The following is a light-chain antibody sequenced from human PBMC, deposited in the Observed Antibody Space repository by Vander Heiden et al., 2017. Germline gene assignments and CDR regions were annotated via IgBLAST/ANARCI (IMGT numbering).Light chain of an antibody. CDR2: AAS. CDR1: QRVSNNY. V-gene: IGKV3-20*01. CDR3: QQYCSSPRT. Sequence: IVLTQSPGTLSLSTGEKATLSCRASQRVSNNYLAWYQHKPGLAPRLLIYAASSRATDIPDRFSGRGSGTDFTLTISRLAPEDFAVYYCQQYCSSPRTFGQGSKVEIK. J-gene: IGKJ1*01.